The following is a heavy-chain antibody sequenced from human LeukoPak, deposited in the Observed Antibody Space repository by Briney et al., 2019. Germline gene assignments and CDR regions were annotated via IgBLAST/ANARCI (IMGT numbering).Heavy chain of an antibody. Sequence: SETLSLTCAVYGGSFSGYYWSWIRQPPGKGLEWIGEINHSGSTNYNPSLKSRVTISVDTSKNQFSLKLSPVTAADTAVYYCARGPDIVVVVATNYYFDYWGQGTLVTVSS. CDR3: ARGPDIVVVVATNYYFDY. V-gene: IGHV4-34*01. D-gene: IGHD2-15*01. CDR2: INHSGST. J-gene: IGHJ4*02. CDR1: GGSFSGYY.